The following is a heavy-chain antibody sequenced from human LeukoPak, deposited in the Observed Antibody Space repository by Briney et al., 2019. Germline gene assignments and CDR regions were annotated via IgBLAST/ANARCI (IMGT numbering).Heavy chain of an antibody. D-gene: IGHD4-17*01. V-gene: IGHV1-2*02. Sequence: ASVKVSCKASGYTFTGCYMHWVRQAPGQGLEWMGWINPNSGGTNYAQKFQGRVTMTRDTSISTAYMELTRLRSDDTAVYYCARDNGDYWFDYWGQGTLVTVSS. CDR3: ARDNGDYWFDY. J-gene: IGHJ4*02. CDR1: GYTFTGCY. CDR2: INPNSGGT.